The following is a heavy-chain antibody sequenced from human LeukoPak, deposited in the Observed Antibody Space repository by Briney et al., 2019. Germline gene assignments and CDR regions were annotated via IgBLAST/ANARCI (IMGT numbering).Heavy chain of an antibody. V-gene: IGHV3-23*01. Sequence: GGSLSLSCAASGFTFSSYAMSWVRQAPGKGLEWVSAISGSGGSTYYADSVKGRFTISRDNSKNTLYLQMNSLRAEDTAVYYCAKSIVATIYSFDYWGQGTLVTVSS. CDR2: ISGSGGST. CDR1: GFTFSSYA. CDR3: AKSIVATIYSFDY. J-gene: IGHJ4*02. D-gene: IGHD5-12*01.